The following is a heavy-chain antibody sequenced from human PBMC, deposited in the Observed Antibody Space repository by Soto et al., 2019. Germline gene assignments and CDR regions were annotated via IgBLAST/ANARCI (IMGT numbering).Heavy chain of an antibody. CDR2: IYYSGST. Sequence: SETLSLTCTFSGGSISSSSYYWGWIRQPPGKGLEWIGSIYYSGSTYYNPSLKSRVTISVDTSKNQFSLKLSSVTAADTAVYYCARGNGGPRFDYWGQGTLVTVSS. CDR1: GGSISSSSYY. J-gene: IGHJ4*02. D-gene: IGHD2-8*01. V-gene: IGHV4-39*01. CDR3: ARGNGGPRFDY.